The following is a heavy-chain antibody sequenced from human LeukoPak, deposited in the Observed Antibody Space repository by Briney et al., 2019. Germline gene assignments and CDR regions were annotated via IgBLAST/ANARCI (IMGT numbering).Heavy chain of an antibody. J-gene: IGHJ2*01. CDR2: LYSDGTT. Sequence: GGSLRLSCAASGFTFSSYAMSWVRQAPGKGLEWVSILYSDGTTNYADSVKGRFTISRHNSKNTLYLQMNSLRAEDTAVYYCARINWYFDVWGRGTLVTVSS. CDR1: GFTFSSYA. V-gene: IGHV3-53*04. CDR3: ARINWYFDV.